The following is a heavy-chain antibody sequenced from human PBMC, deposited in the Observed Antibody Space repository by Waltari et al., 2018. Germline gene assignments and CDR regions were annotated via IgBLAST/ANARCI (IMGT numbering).Heavy chain of an antibody. CDR2: INAGNGNT. Sequence: QVQLVQSGAEVKKPGASVKVSCKASGYTFTSYAMHWVRQAPGQRLEWMGWINAGNGNTKYSQKFQGRVTITRDTSASTAYMELSSLRSEDTAVYYCARVNSYGKRASVFLGYYFDYWGQGTLVTVSS. CDR3: ARVNSYGKRASVFLGYYFDY. V-gene: IGHV1-3*01. D-gene: IGHD3-3*02. CDR1: GYTFTSYA. J-gene: IGHJ4*02.